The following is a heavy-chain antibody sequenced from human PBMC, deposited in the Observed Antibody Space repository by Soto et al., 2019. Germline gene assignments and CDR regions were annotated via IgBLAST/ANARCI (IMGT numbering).Heavy chain of an antibody. J-gene: IGHJ5*02. D-gene: IGHD2-15*01. Sequence: DSLKSSCKGSRCSVAIDWIGWVRQMPGKGLEWMGIIYPGDSDTRYSPSFQGQVTISADKSISTAYLQWSSLKASDTAMYYCAIHCSGGSCYSDHRYRNAVPARRTTDP. CDR2: IYPGDSDT. CDR3: AIHCSGGSCYSDHRYRNAVPARRTTDP. CDR1: RCSVAIDW. V-gene: IGHV5-51*01.